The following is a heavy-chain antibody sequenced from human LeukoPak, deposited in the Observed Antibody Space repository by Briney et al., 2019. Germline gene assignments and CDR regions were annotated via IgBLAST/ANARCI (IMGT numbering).Heavy chain of an antibody. V-gene: IGHV3-21*01. J-gene: IGHJ4*02. CDR2: ISSSSSYI. CDR3: ARGPGYCSSTSCLFFDY. Sequence: GGSLRLSCAASGFTFSSYSMNWVRQAPGKGLEWVSSISSSSSYIYYADSVKGRFTISRDNAKNSLYLQMNSLRAKDTAVYYCARGPGYCSSTSCLFFDYWGQGTLVTVSS. D-gene: IGHD2-2*01. CDR1: GFTFSSYS.